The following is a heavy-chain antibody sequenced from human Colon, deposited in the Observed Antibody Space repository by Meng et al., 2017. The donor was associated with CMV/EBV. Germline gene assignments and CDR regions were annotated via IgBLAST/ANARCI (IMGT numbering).Heavy chain of an antibody. J-gene: IGHJ4*02. Sequence: STLKESGPKLVKPTQTLTLTCTFAGFSLRTPEVGVHWIRQPPGKALEWLALIYWDDDNQFRPSLKNRITITKDTSKNQVVLTMTNMDPVDTATYYCAHGRGWLTDYWGQGTLVTVSS. CDR3: AHGRGWLTDY. CDR2: IYWDDDN. V-gene: IGHV2-5*02. CDR1: GFSLRTPEVG. D-gene: IGHD6-19*01.